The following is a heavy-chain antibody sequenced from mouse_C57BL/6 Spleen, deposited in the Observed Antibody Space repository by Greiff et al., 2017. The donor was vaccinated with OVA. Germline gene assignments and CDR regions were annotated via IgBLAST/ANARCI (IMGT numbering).Heavy chain of an antibody. CDR3: ARERYYGSSPWFAY. Sequence: EVQLVESGGGLVKPGGSLKLSCAASGFTFSSYAMSWVRQTPEKRLEWVATISDGGSYTYYPHNVKGRFTISRDNAKNNLYLQMSHLKSEDTAMYYCARERYYGSSPWFAYWGQGTLVTVSA. CDR1: GFTFSSYA. J-gene: IGHJ3*01. V-gene: IGHV5-4*01. CDR2: ISDGGSYT. D-gene: IGHD1-1*01.